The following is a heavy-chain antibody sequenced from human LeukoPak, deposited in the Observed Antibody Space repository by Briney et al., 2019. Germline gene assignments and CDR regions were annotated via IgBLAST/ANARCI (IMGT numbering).Heavy chain of an antibody. CDR3: VRYDSSGSHFDY. D-gene: IGHD3-22*01. CDR1: GGSISSSNW. J-gene: IGHJ4*02. Sequence: SGTLSLTCAVSGGSISSSNWWSWVRQPPGKGLEWIGEIYHSGSTNYDPSLKSRVTISVDKSKNQFSLKLSSVTAADTAVYYCVRYDSSGSHFDYWGQGTLVTVSS. CDR2: IYHSGST. V-gene: IGHV4-4*02.